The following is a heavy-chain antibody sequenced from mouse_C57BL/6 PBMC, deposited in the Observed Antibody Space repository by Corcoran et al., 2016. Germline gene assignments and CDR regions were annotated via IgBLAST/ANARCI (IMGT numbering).Heavy chain of an antibody. CDR1: GYTFTDYY. J-gene: IGHJ4*01. D-gene: IGHD2-3*01. CDR2: INPYNGGT. V-gene: IGHV1-19*01. Sequence: EVQLQQSGAVLVKPGAAVKMSCKASGYTFTDYYMNWVKQSHGKSLEWIGVINPYNGGTSYNQKFKGKATLTVDKSSSTAYMELNSLTSEDSAVDYCARRDGYYVGALDYCGQGTSVTVSS. CDR3: ARRDGYYVGALDY.